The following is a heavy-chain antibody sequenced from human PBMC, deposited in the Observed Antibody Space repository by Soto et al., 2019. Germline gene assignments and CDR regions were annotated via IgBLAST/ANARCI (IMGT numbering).Heavy chain of an antibody. CDR3: AKGQNWNYVQSWFDP. Sequence: GGSLRLSCAASGFTFSSYAMSWVRQAPGKGLEWVSAISGSGGSTYYADSVKGRFTISRDNSKNTLYLQMNSLRAEDTAVYYCAKGQNWNYVQSWFDPWGQGTLVTVSS. V-gene: IGHV3-23*01. J-gene: IGHJ5*02. CDR2: ISGSGGST. D-gene: IGHD1-7*01. CDR1: GFTFSSYA.